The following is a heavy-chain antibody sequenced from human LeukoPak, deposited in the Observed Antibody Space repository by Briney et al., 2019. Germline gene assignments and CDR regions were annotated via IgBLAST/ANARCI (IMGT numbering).Heavy chain of an antibody. Sequence: GASVKVSCKASGYTLTSYGISWVRQAPGQGLEWMGWISAYNGNTNYAQKLQGRVTMTTDTSTSTAYMELRSLRSDDTAVYYCARGRYCSSTSCYTAFDYWGQGTLVTVSS. CDR3: ARGRYCSSTSCYTAFDY. D-gene: IGHD2-2*02. CDR2: ISAYNGNT. V-gene: IGHV1-18*01. J-gene: IGHJ4*02. CDR1: GYTLTSYG.